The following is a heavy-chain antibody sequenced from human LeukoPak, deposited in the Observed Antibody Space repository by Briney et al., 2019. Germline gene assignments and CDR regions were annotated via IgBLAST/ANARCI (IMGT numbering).Heavy chain of an antibody. Sequence: KSGGSLRLSCAASGFTFSSYSMNWVRQAPGKGLEWVSSISSSSSYIYYADSVKGRFTISRDNAKNSLYLQMNSLRVEDTAVYYCARDKADYDSSGFDYWGQGTLVTVSS. J-gene: IGHJ4*02. D-gene: IGHD3-22*01. V-gene: IGHV3-21*01. CDR3: ARDKADYDSSGFDY. CDR1: GFTFSSYS. CDR2: ISSSSSYI.